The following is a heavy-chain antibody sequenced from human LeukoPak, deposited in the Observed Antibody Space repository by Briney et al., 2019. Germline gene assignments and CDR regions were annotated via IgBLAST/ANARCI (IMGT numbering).Heavy chain of an antibody. Sequence: KPSETLSLTCTVSGDSVSSGSHYWSWIRQPPGKGLEWIVYVYYTGSTDYNSSLKSRVTISIDTSNNHFSLDLSSVTAADTAVYYCARVGDYVAYDSWGQGTLVTVSS. D-gene: IGHD4-17*01. CDR2: VYYTGST. CDR1: GDSVSSGSHY. J-gene: IGHJ5*01. CDR3: ARVGDYVAYDS. V-gene: IGHV4-61*01.